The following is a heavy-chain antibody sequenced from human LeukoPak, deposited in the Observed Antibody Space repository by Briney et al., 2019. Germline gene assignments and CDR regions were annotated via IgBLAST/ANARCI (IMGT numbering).Heavy chain of an antibody. CDR3: ARNFGVATFDY. V-gene: IGHV4-39*07. CDR2: IYYSGST. J-gene: IGHJ4*02. CDR1: GGSISSSSYY. Sequence: SETLSLTCTVSGGSISSSSYYWGWIRQPPGKGLEWIGSIYYSGSTNYNPSLKSRVTISVDTSKNQFSLKLSSVTAADTAVYYCARNFGVATFDYWGQGTLVTVSS. D-gene: IGHD3-3*01.